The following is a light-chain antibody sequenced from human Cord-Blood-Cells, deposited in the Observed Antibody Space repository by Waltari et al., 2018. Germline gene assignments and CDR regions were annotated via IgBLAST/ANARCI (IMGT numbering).Light chain of an antibody. V-gene: IGKV3-20*01. Sequence: EIVLTQSPGTLSLSPGERATLSCRARQSVSSSYLAWYQQTPGQAPRLLIYGASSRATGIPDRFSGSGSGTNFTLTISRLEPEDFAVYYCQQYGSSPFTFGPGTKVDIK. CDR3: QQYGSSPFT. CDR1: QSVSSSY. J-gene: IGKJ3*01. CDR2: GAS.